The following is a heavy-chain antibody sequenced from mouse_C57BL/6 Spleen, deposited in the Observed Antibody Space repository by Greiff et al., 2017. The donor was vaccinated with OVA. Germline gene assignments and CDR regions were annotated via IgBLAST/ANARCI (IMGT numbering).Heavy chain of an antibody. Sequence: VQLQQSGPELVKPGASVKISCKASGYAFSSSWMNWVKQRPGKGLEWIGRIYPGDGDTNYNGKFKGKATLTADKSSSTAYMQLSRLTSADSAVYFCARVYYGNFYFDYWGQGTTLTVSS. V-gene: IGHV1-82*01. CDR3: ARVYYGNFYFDY. J-gene: IGHJ2*01. D-gene: IGHD2-1*01. CDR2: IYPGDGDT. CDR1: GYAFSSSW.